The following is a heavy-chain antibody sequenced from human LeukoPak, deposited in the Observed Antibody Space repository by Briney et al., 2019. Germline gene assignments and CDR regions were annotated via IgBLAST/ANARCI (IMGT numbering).Heavy chain of an antibody. CDR3: ARSAVWGSYRYTFFRFDP. D-gene: IGHD3-16*02. CDR2: IYYSGST. CDR1: GGSVSSGSYY. V-gene: IGHV4-61*01. Sequence: PSETLSLTCTVSGGSVSSGSYYWSWIRQPPGKGLEWIGYIYYSGSTNYNPSLKSRVTISVDTSKNQFSLKLSSVIAADTAVYYCARSAVWGSYRYTFFRFDPWGQGTLVTVSS. J-gene: IGHJ5*02.